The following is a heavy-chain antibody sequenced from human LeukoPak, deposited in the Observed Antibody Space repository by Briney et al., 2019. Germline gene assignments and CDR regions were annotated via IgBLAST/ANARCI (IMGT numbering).Heavy chain of an antibody. V-gene: IGHV1-2*02. CDR3: ARDHYYDSSGYGWFDP. CDR2: INPNSGGT. Sequence: ASVKVSCKASGYTFTSYGINWVRQAPGQGLEWMGWINPNSGGTNYAQKFQGRVTMTRDTSISTAYMELSRLRSDDTAVYYCARDHYYDSSGYGWFDPWGQGTLVTVSS. CDR1: GYTFTSYG. D-gene: IGHD3-22*01. J-gene: IGHJ5*02.